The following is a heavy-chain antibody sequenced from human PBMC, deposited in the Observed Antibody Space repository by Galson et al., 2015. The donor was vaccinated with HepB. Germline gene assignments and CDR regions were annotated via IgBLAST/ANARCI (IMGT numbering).Heavy chain of an antibody. CDR2: IYRDSSDGST. D-gene: IGHD6-13*01. CDR1: RFAFDNYA. CDR3: ARGKGPQLAYTLDY. V-gene: IGHV3-23*03. J-gene: IGHJ4*02. Sequence: SLRLSCAASRFAFDNYAMNWVRQAPGKGLEWVSIIYRDSSDGSTFYADSVEGRFTISRDSSKNTLYLQMDSLRAEDTAMYYCARGKGPQLAYTLDYWGQGTLVAVSS.